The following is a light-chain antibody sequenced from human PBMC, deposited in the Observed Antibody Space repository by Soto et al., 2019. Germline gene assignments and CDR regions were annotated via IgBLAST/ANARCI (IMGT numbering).Light chain of an antibody. CDR2: GAS. J-gene: IGKJ4*01. CDR1: QSVSSNY. CDR3: HQYGSSPPLT. V-gene: IGKV3-20*01. Sequence: EIVLTQSPGTLSLSPGERATLSCRASQSVSSNYLAWYQQKPGQAPRLLIYGASSRATGIPDRFSGSGSGTDFTLTISRLETEDFAVYYCHQYGSSPPLTFGGGTKVEIK.